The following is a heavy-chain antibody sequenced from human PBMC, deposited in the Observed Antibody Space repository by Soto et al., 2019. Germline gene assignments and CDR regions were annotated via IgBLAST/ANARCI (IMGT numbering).Heavy chain of an antibody. D-gene: IGHD6-13*01. CDR2: ISNDGSDK. V-gene: IGHV3-30*18. CDR1: GFTFNNYG. Sequence: QVQLVESGGGVVQPGRSLRLSCAASGFTFNNYGMHWVRQAPGKGLEWVAVISNDGSDKYYADSVKGRLTISRDNSKDTLYLQMNRLRAEDTAVYYCAKDQGIAASHGIDWGQGTMVTVSS. J-gene: IGHJ3*01. CDR3: AKDQGIAASHGID.